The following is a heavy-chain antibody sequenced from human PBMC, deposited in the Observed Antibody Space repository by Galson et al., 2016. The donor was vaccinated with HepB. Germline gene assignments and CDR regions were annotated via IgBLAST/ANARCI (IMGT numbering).Heavy chain of an antibody. CDR2: IYPDDSDT. CDR3: GRLRKGDFYDSSGYQYYFDY. J-gene: IGHJ4*02. Sequence: QSGAEVKKPGESLKISCKGSGSSFTRYWIGWVRQMPGKGLEWMGIIYPDDSDTTYSPSFQGQVTISADKSISTAYLQWTSLKASDTAMYFCGRLRKGDFYDSSGYQYYFDYGGQGTLVTVSS. D-gene: IGHD3-22*01. V-gene: IGHV5-51*01. CDR1: GSSFTRYW.